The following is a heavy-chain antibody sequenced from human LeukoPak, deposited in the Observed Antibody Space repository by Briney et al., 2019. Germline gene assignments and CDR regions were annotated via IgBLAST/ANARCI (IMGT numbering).Heavy chain of an antibody. CDR2: MYPKSSVT. J-gene: IGHJ4*02. CDR1: GYIFTDYY. D-gene: IGHD2-21*01. Sequence: GASVKVSCKTSGYIFTDYYMHWLRQAPGQGLEWMGYMYPKSSVTKYGQNFQGRATMTWDTSISTAYMDLSGLSSDDTAVYFCVRPAYCGPNCYYYFDSWGQGTLVTVSS. V-gene: IGHV1-2*02. CDR3: VRPAYCGPNCYYYFDS.